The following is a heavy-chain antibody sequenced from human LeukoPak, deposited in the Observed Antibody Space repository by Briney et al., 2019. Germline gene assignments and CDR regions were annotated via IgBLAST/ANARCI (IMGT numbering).Heavy chain of an antibody. CDR1: GFTFSSYA. CDR3: ASLSRFDY. J-gene: IGHJ4*02. V-gene: IGHV3-30*04. Sequence: PGGSLRLSCAASGFTFSSYAMHWVRQAPGKGLEWVAVISYDGSNKYYADSVKGRFTISRDNSKNTLYLQMNSLRAEDTAVYYCASLSRFDYWGQGTLVTVSS. CDR2: ISYDGSNK.